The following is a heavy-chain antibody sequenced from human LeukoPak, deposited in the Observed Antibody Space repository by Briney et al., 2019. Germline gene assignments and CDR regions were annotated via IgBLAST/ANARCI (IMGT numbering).Heavy chain of an antibody. CDR2: IYYSGST. Sequence: SQTLSLTCTVSGGSISSGGYYWSWIRLHPGRGLEWIGYIYYSGSTYYNPSLKSRVTISVDTSKNQFSLKLSSVTAADTAVYYCARERSSGYYFDYWGQGTLVTVSS. CDR3: ARERSSGYYFDY. CDR1: GGSISSGGYY. J-gene: IGHJ4*02. D-gene: IGHD6-19*01. V-gene: IGHV4-31*03.